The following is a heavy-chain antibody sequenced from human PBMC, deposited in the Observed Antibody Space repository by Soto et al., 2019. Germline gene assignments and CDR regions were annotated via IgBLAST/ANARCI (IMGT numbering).Heavy chain of an antibody. CDR1: GVSISSRDYY. J-gene: IGHJ4*02. CDR3: INYNSGCEY. D-gene: IGHD6-19*01. Sequence: QLQLQESGPGLVQPSETLSLTCTVSGVSISSRDYYWGWIRQPPGKGLEWIGMISYSGSTYYSPSLKSRVTISADTSNTQFSLRLSSVTAADTAVFHCINYNSGCEYWGQGTVVTVSS. CDR2: ISYSGST. V-gene: IGHV4-39*01.